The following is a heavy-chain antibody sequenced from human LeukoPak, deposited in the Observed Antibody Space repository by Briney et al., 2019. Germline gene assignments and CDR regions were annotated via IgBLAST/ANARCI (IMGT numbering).Heavy chain of an antibody. CDR3: ARDCSNGVCFPRDY. CDR2: ITTYNGNR. V-gene: IGHV1-18*01. CDR1: GYTLSEYG. J-gene: IGHJ4*02. Sequence: ASVKVSCKASGYTLSEYGISWVRQAPGQGLEWVGWITTYNGNRKHAEKFQGRVTMTTDTSTSTYYMEMRSLRSDDTAIYYCARDCSNGVCFPRDYWGQGTQLTVST. D-gene: IGHD2-8*01.